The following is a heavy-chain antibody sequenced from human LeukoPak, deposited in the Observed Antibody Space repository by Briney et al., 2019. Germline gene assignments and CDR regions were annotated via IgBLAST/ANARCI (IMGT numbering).Heavy chain of an antibody. V-gene: IGHV4-4*07. CDR2: IYTSGST. J-gene: IGHJ4*02. Sequence: TSETLSLTCTVSGGSISSYYWSWIRQPAGKGLEWIGRIYTSGSTNYNASLKSRVSMSVHTSKNQFSLKLSSVTAADTAVFYCARENSGSYREFDYWGQGTLVTVSS. CDR3: ARENSGSYREFDY. D-gene: IGHD1-26*01. CDR1: GGSISSYY.